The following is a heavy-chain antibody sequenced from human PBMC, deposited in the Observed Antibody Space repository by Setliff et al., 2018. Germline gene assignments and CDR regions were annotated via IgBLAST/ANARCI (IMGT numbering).Heavy chain of an antibody. CDR3: ARSSSFRGPCTGGSCSDFDA. D-gene: IGHD2-15*01. CDR2: IKQDGSVK. J-gene: IGHJ4*02. V-gene: IGHV3-7*03. CDR1: GFTFSSYW. Sequence: GGSLRLSCAASGFTFSSYWMNWVRQAPGKGLEWVANIKQDGSVKYYVDSVKGRFTISRDNAKNSVDLEMNSLRAEDTAVYYCARSSSFRGPCTGGSCSDFDAWGQGILVTVSS.